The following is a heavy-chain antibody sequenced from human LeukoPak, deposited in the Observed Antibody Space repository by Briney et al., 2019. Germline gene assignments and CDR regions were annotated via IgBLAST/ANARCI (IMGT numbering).Heavy chain of an antibody. V-gene: IGHV3-23*01. CDR1: GFTFSSYA. Sequence: GGSLRLSCAASGFTFSSYAMSWVRQAPGKGLEWVSAISGSGGSTYYADSVKGRFTISRDNSKNTLYLQMNSLRAEDTAVYYCAKWAGADYDFWSSVDYYYYYYMDVWGKGTTVTVSS. CDR3: AKWAGADYDFWSSVDYYYYYYMDV. J-gene: IGHJ6*03. CDR2: ISGSGGST. D-gene: IGHD3-3*01.